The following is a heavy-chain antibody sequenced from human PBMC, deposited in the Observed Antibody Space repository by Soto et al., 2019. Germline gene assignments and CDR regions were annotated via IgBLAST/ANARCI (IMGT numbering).Heavy chain of an antibody. CDR1: GYTFTSYA. D-gene: IGHD1-26*01. Sequence: QVQLVQSGAEVKKPGASVKVSCKASGYTFTSYAMHWVRQAPGQRLEWMGWINAGKGNTKYSQKFQGRVTLTRDTSASTAYMELSSLRSEDTAVYYCARDVGATGDWGQGTLVTVSS. J-gene: IGHJ4*02. CDR2: INAGKGNT. CDR3: ARDVGATGD. V-gene: IGHV1-3*01.